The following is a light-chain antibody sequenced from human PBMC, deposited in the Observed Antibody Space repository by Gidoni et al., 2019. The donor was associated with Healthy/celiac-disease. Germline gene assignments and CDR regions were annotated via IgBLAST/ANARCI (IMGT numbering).Light chain of an antibody. V-gene: IGKV1-33*01. CDR2: DAS. Sequence: DIQMTQSPSSLSASVGDRVTITCQASQDISNYLNWYQQKPGKAPKLLIYDASNLETGVPTRFSGSGSGTDFTITIRSLQPEDIATYYCQQYDNLPLTFGEGTKVEIK. CDR3: QQYDNLPLT. J-gene: IGKJ4*01. CDR1: QDISNY.